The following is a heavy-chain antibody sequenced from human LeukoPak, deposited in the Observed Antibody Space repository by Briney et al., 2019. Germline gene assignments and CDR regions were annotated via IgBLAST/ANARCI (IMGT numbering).Heavy chain of an antibody. D-gene: IGHD1-26*01. CDR2: INHSGST. Sequence: SETLSLTCAVYGGSFSGYYWSWIRQPPGKGLEWIGEINHSGSTNYNPSLKSRVTISVDTSKNQFSLKLSSVTAADTAVYYCASGHPVEGATYFDYWGQGTLVTVSS. J-gene: IGHJ4*02. V-gene: IGHV4-34*01. CDR1: GGSFSGYY. CDR3: ASGHPVEGATYFDY.